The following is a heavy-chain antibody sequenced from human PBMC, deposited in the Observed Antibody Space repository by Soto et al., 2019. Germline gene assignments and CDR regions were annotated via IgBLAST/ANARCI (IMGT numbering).Heavy chain of an antibody. CDR2: ISDRGDTT. D-gene: IGHD2-2*01. CDR1: GFTISSNA. V-gene: IGHV3-23*01. CDR3: ATTRVGPCSSSICFSGIFDGMDI. Sequence: PGGSLRLSCAASGFTISSNAMYWVRQAPGKGLEWVSAISDRGDTTHYADSVKGRFTISRDTSKNTLYLQLTTLRVDDTAVYYCATTRVGPCSSSICFSGIFDGMDIWGQGTTVTVSS. J-gene: IGHJ6*02.